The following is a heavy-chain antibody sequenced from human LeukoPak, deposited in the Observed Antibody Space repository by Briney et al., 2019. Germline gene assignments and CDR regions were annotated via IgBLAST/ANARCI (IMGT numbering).Heavy chain of an antibody. Sequence: GGSLRLSCAASGFTFSNAWMSWVRQAPGKGLEWVGRIKSKTDGGTTDYAAPVKGRFTISRDDSKNTLYLQMNSLKTEDTAVYYCTTAVVASYYYYYGMDVWGQGTTVTVSS. CDR2: IKSKTDGGTT. CDR1: GFTFSNAW. D-gene: IGHD2-15*01. V-gene: IGHV3-15*01. J-gene: IGHJ6*02. CDR3: TTAVVASYYYYYGMDV.